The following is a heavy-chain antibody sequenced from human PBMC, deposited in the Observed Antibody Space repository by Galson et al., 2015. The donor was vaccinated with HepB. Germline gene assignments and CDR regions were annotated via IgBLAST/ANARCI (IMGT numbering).Heavy chain of an antibody. CDR2: INTNTGNP. D-gene: IGHD1-26*01. Sequence: SVKVSCKASGYTFSSYLMNGVRQAPGQGLEWMGWINTNTGNPTYAQGFTGRFVFSLDTSVSTAYLQISSLKAEDTAVYYCARDRDSGSYSFYFDDWGQGTLVTVSS. CDR3: ARDRDSGSYSFYFDD. CDR1: GYTFSSYL. V-gene: IGHV7-4-1*02. J-gene: IGHJ4*02.